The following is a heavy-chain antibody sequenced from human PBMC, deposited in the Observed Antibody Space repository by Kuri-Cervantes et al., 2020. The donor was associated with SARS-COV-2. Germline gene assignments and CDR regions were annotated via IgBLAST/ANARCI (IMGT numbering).Heavy chain of an antibody. J-gene: IGHJ6*02. CDR1: GYTFTIYG. V-gene: IGHV1-18*04. CDR3: ARDLAARLDYYYGMDV. Sequence: ASVKVSCKASGYTFTIYGISWVRQAPGQGLEWMGWISAYSGNTNYAQKFQGRVTITADKSTSTAYMELSSLRSEDTAVYYCARDLAARLDYYYGMDVWGQGTTVTVSS. CDR2: ISAYSGNT. D-gene: IGHD6-6*01.